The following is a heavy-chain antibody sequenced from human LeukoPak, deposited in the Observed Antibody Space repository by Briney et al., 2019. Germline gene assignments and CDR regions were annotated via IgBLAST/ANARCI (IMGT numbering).Heavy chain of an antibody. CDR3: ARGRFIAAGVIDY. J-gene: IGHJ4*02. CDR1: GFTFDDYA. V-gene: IGHV3-9*01. D-gene: IGHD6-13*01. CDR2: ISWNSGSI. Sequence: PGRSLRLSCAASGFTFDDYAMHWVRQAPGKGLEWVSGISWNSGSIGYADSVKGRFTISRDNAKNSLYLQMNSLRADDTAVYYCARGRFIAAGVIDYWGQGTLVTVSS.